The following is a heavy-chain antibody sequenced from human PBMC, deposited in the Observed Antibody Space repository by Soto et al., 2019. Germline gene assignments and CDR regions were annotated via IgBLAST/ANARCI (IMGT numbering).Heavy chain of an antibody. D-gene: IGHD5-18*01. CDR3: VRDRGYTVGSAFDP. V-gene: IGHV3-74*01. CDR1: GFTFRNPW. J-gene: IGHJ5*02. Sequence: GGSLSLSCAASGFTFRNPWMHWVRHSPGPGLVWVSRINGDETSTDYADSVQDRFIISRDNTKNTVYLQMNSLKGEDTAVYYCVRDRGYTVGSAFDPWGQGTLVTAPQ. CDR2: INGDETST.